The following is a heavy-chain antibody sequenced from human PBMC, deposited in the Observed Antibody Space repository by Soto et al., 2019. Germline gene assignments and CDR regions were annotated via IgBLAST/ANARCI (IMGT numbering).Heavy chain of an antibody. CDR3: STSYGSGYRALDC. CDR1: GDTFSFYT. D-gene: IGHD3-10*01. V-gene: IGHV1-69*02. J-gene: IGHJ4*02. Sequence: QVQLVQSGAELKKPGSSVKVSCKASGDTFSFYTINWVRQAPGLGLEWMGRVNPILSMSNYAQKFQGRVTMASDKSTSSANMEHRNMRSEDTAFYYCSTSYGSGYRALDCWGQVALVTV. CDR2: VNPILSMS.